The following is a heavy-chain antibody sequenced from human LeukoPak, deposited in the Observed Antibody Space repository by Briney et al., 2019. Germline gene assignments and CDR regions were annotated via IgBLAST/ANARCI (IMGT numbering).Heavy chain of an antibody. CDR2: IKQDGSVE. CDR3: ARAPRPGFWSGYCEY. Sequence: PGGSLRVSCAASGFTFSSYWMTWVRQAPGKGLEWVANIKQDGSVEYYVDSVKGRFTISRDNAKNSLYLQMNSLRAEDTAVYYCARAPRPGFWSGYCEYWGQGTLVTVSS. V-gene: IGHV3-7*01. CDR1: GFTFSSYW. D-gene: IGHD3-3*01. J-gene: IGHJ4*02.